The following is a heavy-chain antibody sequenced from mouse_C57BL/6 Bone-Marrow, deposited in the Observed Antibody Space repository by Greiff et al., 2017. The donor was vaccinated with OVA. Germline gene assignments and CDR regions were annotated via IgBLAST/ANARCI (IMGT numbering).Heavy chain of an antibody. CDR3: ARGDLDY. CDR1: GYTFTSYW. CDR2: IDPSDSYT. V-gene: IGHV1-59*01. J-gene: IGHJ2*01. Sequence: QVQLQQPGAELVRPGTSVKLSCKASGYTFTSYWMHWVKQRPGQGLEWIGVIDPSDSYTNYNQQFNGKATLTVYTSYSTAYMQVSSLTSEDSAVYYCARGDLDYWGKGTTLTVSS.